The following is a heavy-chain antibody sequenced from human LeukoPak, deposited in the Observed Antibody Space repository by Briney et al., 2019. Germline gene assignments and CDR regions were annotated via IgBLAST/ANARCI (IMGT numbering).Heavy chain of an antibody. CDR3: ARVNRGDIYGSGSYYRPIGYLQH. CDR1: GFSFSSYA. D-gene: IGHD3-10*01. Sequence: GRSLRLSCAASGFSFSSYAMHWVRQAPGKGLEWVAVISYDGSNKYYADSVKGRFTISRDNSKNTLYLLMNSLRAEDTAVYYCARVNRGDIYGSGSYYRPIGYLQHWGQGTLVTVSS. V-gene: IGHV3-30*04. CDR2: ISYDGSNK. J-gene: IGHJ1*01.